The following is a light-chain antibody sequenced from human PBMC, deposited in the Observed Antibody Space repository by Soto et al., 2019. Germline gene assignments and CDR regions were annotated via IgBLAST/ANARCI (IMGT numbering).Light chain of an antibody. CDR3: QQYGSSPPYT. CDR1: QSVSGNY. J-gene: IGKJ2*01. CDR2: GSS. V-gene: IGKV3-20*01. Sequence: EIVLTQSPGTLSLSPGERATLSCRVSQSVSGNYLAWYQQKPGQSPRLLIYGSSDRATGIPDRFSGSGSETDFTLTISRVEPEDFAVYYCQQYGSSPPYTFGQGTKLEIK.